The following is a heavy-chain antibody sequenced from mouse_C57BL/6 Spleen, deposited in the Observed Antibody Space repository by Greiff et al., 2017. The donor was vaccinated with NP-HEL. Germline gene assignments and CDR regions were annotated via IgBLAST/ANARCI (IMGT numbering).Heavy chain of an antibody. CDR3: ARGDYGSSYVWYFDV. J-gene: IGHJ1*03. Sequence: QVQLQQSGAELVKPGASVKLSCKASGYTFTSYWMRWVKQRPGRGLEWIGRIDPNSGGTKYNEKFKSKATLTVDKPSSTAYMQLSSLTSEDSAVYYCARGDYGSSYVWYFDVWGTGTTVTVSS. V-gene: IGHV1-72*01. CDR1: GYTFTSYW. D-gene: IGHD1-1*01. CDR2: IDPNSGGT.